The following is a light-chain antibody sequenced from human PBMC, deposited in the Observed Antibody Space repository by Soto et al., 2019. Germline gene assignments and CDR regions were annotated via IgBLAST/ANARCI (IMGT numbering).Light chain of an antibody. J-gene: IGLJ1*01. CDR2: GVD. Sequence: QSVLTQPASVSGPPGQSITISCTGTSSDVGGYNYVSWYQQHPGKAPKLMIHGVDNRPSGVSNRFSGSKSGNTASLTISGLQAEDEADYYCSSYTSSSTLVFGTGTKVTVL. CDR3: SSYTSSSTLV. V-gene: IGLV2-14*01. CDR1: SSDVGGYNY.